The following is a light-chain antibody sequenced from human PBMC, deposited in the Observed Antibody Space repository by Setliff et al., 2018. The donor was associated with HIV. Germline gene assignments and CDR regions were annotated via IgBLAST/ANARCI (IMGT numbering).Light chain of an antibody. CDR2: DVS. V-gene: IGLV2-11*01. Sequence: QSALAQPRSVSGSPGQSVTVPCTGSSSDVGAYNYVSWYQQHPGKAPKLIIYDVSKRPSGVPDRFSGSKSGDTASLTISGLQSEDEADYYCCSYADTYSYIFGSGTRSPS. J-gene: IGLJ1*01. CDR3: CSYADTYSYI. CDR1: SSDVGAYNY.